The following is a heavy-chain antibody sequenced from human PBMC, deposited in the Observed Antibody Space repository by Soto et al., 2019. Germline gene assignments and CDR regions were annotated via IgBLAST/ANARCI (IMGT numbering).Heavy chain of an antibody. CDR1: GDSIGSKNYY. V-gene: IGHV4-39*01. D-gene: IGHD3-10*01. Sequence: PSETLSLTCTVSGDSIGSKNYYWEWIRLPPGKGLEWIGSIYDNGGTYYNPSLKSRVTIHVETPKKQISLKLKSVTAADSALYYCARRSHRSGSGSFIEKWGQGTLVTVSS. J-gene: IGHJ4*02. CDR3: ARRSHRSGSGSFIEK. CDR2: IYDNGGT.